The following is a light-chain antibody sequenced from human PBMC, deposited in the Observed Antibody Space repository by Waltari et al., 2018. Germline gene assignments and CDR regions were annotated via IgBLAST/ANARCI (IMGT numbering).Light chain of an antibody. J-gene: IGLJ3*02. CDR2: NTS. V-gene: IGLV8-61*01. Sequence: QTVVTQELSLSVSPGGTVTVTCGLNSAPVSTSHYPVWSQQTPGQVPRTLIDNTSSRSSGVPERFSGAIVGDKAALTVTGAQAADESDYYCVLFMGGGIWVSGGGTKLTVL. CDR1: SAPVSTSHY. CDR3: VLFMGGGIWV.